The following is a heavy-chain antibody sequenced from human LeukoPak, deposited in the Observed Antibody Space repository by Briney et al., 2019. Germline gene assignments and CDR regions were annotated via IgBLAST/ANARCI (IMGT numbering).Heavy chain of an antibody. CDR2: ISDSGSII. Sequence: GGSLRLSCAASGFTFSSYWMSWVRQAPGKGLEWVSYISDSGSIIYYADSVKGRFTISRDNAKNSLYLQMNSLRVEDTAVYYCARDIFAVVHSGYFDHWGQGTLVTVSS. V-gene: IGHV3-48*04. CDR3: ARDIFAVVHSGYFDH. J-gene: IGHJ4*02. D-gene: IGHD3-3*02. CDR1: GFTFSSYW.